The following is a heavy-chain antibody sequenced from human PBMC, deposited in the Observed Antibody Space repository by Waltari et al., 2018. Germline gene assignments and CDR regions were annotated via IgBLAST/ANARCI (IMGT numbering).Heavy chain of an antibody. CDR3: ARDPLIVGATPDAFDI. CDR1: GGSISSSSYY. V-gene: IGHV4-39*07. D-gene: IGHD1-26*01. Sequence: QLQLQESGPGLVKPSETLSLTCTVSGGSISSSSYYWGWIRQPPGKGLEWIGSIYYSGSTYYNPSLKSRVTISVDTSKNQFSLKLSSVTAADTAVYYCARDPLIVGATPDAFDILGQGTMVTVSS. J-gene: IGHJ3*02. CDR2: IYYSGST.